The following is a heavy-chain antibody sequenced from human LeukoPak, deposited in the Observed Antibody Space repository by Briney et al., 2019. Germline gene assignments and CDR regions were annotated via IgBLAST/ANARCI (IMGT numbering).Heavy chain of an antibody. D-gene: IGHD6-19*01. V-gene: IGHV3-33*01. CDR2: IWYDGSNK. CDR1: GFTFSSYG. J-gene: IGHJ4*02. CDR3: ARDLELWLVLDY. Sequence: GGSLRLSCAASGFTFSSYGMHWVRQAPAKGLEWVAVIWYDGSNKYYADSVKGRFTISRDNSKNTLYLQMNSLRAEDTAVYYCARDLELWLVLDYWGQGTLVTVSS.